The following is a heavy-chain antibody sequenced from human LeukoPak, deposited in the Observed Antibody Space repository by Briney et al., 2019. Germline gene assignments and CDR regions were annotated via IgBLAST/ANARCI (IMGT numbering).Heavy chain of an antibody. J-gene: IGHJ6*02. V-gene: IGHV3-74*01. D-gene: IGHD6-6*01. Sequence: GGSLRLSCAASGFTFSSYWMHWVRQAPGKGLVWVSRINSDGSSTSYADSVKGQFTISRDNAKNTLYLQTNSLRAEDTAVYYCASRGWDSSSSLYGMDVWGQGTTVTVSS. CDR3: ASRGWDSSSSLYGMDV. CDR2: INSDGSST. CDR1: GFTFSSYW.